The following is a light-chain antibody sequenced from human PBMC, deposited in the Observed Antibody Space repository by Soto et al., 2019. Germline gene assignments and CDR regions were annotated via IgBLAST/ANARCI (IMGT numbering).Light chain of an antibody. CDR3: SSYTTSSTSQV. V-gene: IGLV2-14*01. Sequence: QSALTQPASVSGSLGQSITISCTGTSSDVGGFDFVSWYRQHPGKVPKLLIYEVSKRPSGVSNRFSGSKSGNTASLIISGLQAEDEAEYYCSSYTTSSTSQVFGSGTKLTVL. J-gene: IGLJ1*01. CDR2: EVS. CDR1: SSDVGGFDF.